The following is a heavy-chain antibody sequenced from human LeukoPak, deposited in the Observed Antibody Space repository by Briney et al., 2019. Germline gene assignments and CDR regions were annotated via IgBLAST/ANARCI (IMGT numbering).Heavy chain of an antibody. CDR2: ISSSGSTI. D-gene: IGHD3-3*01. V-gene: IGHV3-48*03. J-gene: IGHJ6*03. CDR3: CRSRDYDFWSGYKNDYYYYYMDV. Sequence: GGSLRLPCAASGFTFSSYEMNWVRQAPGKGLEWVSYISSSGSTIYYADSVKGRFTISRDNAKNSLYLQMNSLRAEDTAVYYCCRSRDYDFWSGYKNDYYYYYMDVWGKGTTVTVSS. CDR1: GFTFSSYE.